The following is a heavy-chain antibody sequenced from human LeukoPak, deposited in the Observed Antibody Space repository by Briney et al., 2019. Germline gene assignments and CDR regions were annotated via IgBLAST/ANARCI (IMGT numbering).Heavy chain of an antibody. CDR2: IHSSGSTT. J-gene: IGHJ3*01. V-gene: IGHV3-48*03. D-gene: IGHD2-8*02. Sequence: PGGSPRLSCAASGFTFSNYEMNWVRQAPGKGLEWISYIHSSGSTTFYADSVKGRFTISRDNAKNAVYVQMNSLRAEDTGVYYCARGGGVQYLLNACDVWGLGTLVTVSS. CDR3: ARGGGVQYLLNACDV. CDR1: GFTFSNYE.